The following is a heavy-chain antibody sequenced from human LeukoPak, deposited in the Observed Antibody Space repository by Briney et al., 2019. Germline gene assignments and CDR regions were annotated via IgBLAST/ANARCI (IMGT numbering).Heavy chain of an antibody. V-gene: IGHV4-59*01. CDR1: GGSISGYY. D-gene: IGHD5-24*01. CDR3: ARGGGYNTFDY. CDR2: IFYTGST. J-gene: IGHJ4*02. Sequence: SETLSLTCTVSGGSISGYYWSWIRQPPGTGLEWIGFIFYTGSTNYNPSLKSRATISVDTSNTQFSLRLSSVTAGDTAVYSCARGGGYNTFDYWGQGTLVTVSS.